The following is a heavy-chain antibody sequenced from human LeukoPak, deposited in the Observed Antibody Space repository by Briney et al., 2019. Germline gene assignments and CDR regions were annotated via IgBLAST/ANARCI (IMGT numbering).Heavy chain of an antibody. Sequence: GGSLRLSCAASGFTFSSNAMPWVRQAPGKGLEYVSAISSNGGSTYYANSVKGRFTISRDNSKNTLYLQMGSLRAEDMAVYYCAREGRGYYDSSGYPDYWGQGTLVTVSS. J-gene: IGHJ4*02. CDR2: ISSNGGST. V-gene: IGHV3-64*01. D-gene: IGHD3-22*01. CDR3: AREGRGYYDSSGYPDY. CDR1: GFTFSSNA.